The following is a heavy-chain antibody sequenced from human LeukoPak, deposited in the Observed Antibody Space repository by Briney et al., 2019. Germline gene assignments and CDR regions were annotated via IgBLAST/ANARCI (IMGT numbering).Heavy chain of an antibody. CDR2: ISDSGVTT. CDR1: GFTFSTYA. CDR3: ARDCCGVWGPLGDY. V-gene: IGHV3-23*01. D-gene: IGHD7-27*01. Sequence: GGSLRLSCAASGFTFSTYAMHWIRQAPGKGLEWVSAISDSGVTTYYADSVKGRFTISRDNSNNMLYLQMNSLRAEDTAIYYCARDCCGVWGPLGDYWGQGTLVTVSS. J-gene: IGHJ4*02.